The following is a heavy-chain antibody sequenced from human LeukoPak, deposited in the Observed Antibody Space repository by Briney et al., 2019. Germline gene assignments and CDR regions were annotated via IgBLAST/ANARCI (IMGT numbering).Heavy chain of an antibody. Sequence: ASVKVSCKASGGTFSSYAISWVRQAPGQGLEWMGGIIPIFGTANYAQKFQGRVTITADESTSTAYMEPSSLRSEDTAVYYCARPDIVATNYYHYGMDVWGQGTTVTVSS. CDR1: GGTFSSYA. D-gene: IGHD5-12*01. J-gene: IGHJ6*02. CDR3: ARPDIVATNYYHYGMDV. V-gene: IGHV1-69*13. CDR2: IIPIFGTA.